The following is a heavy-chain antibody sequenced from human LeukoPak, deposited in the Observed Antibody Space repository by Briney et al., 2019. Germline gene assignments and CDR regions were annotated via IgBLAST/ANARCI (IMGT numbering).Heavy chain of an antibody. J-gene: IGHJ4*02. CDR1: GYTFTGYY. D-gene: IGHD3-10*01. V-gene: IGHV1-2*02. CDR2: INPNSGGT. Sequence: ASVKVSCKASGYTFTGYYMHWVRQAPGQGLEWMGWINPNSGGTNYAQKFQGRVTMTTDTSTSTAYMELRSLRSDDTAVYYCARLVWFGELPDHFDYWGQGTLVTVSS. CDR3: ARLVWFGELPDHFDY.